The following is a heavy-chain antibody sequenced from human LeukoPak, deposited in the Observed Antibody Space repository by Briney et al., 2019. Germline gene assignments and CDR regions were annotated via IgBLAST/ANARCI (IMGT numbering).Heavy chain of an antibody. Sequence: GGSLRLSCAASGFTFSVYWMHWVRQAPGKGLEWVSLISGDGGSTYYADSVKGRFTISRDNSKNSLYLQMNSLRTEDTALYYCAKEQALGSHADYWGQGTLVTVSS. J-gene: IGHJ4*02. V-gene: IGHV3-43*02. CDR1: GFTFSVYW. CDR3: AKEQALGSHADY. CDR2: ISGDGGST. D-gene: IGHD1-26*01.